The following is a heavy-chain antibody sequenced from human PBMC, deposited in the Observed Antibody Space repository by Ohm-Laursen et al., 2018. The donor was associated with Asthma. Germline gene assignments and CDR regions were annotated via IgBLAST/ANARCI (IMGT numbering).Heavy chain of an antibody. CDR2: VGGDGDIT. J-gene: IGHJ4*02. CDR1: GLSFSHHA. Sequence: SLRLSCAASGLSFSHHAMSWVRQAPGKGLEWVSGVGGDGDITHYADAVKGRFTISRDNAKSTLYLLLNRLRVDDTAVYYCARAQEASGLYNSYFDYWGQGTLVTVSS. CDR3: ARAQEASGLYNSYFDY. V-gene: IGHV3-23*01. D-gene: IGHD3-3*01.